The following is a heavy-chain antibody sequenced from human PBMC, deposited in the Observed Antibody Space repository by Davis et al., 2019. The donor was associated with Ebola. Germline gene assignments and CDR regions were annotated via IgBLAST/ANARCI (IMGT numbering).Heavy chain of an antibody. CDR1: TFTFSSYG. D-gene: IGHD3-10*01. V-gene: IGHV3-23*01. CDR2: IRDDGRNT. J-gene: IGHJ4*02. Sequence: PGGSLRLSCAASTFTFSSYGMHWVRQAPGRGLEWVSCIRDDGRNTYYADSVKGRFTISRDDSTSTLYLQMNSLRAEDTAVYYCAKDRYYGSGSYLGYFDYWGQGTLVTVSS. CDR3: AKDRYYGSGSYLGYFDY.